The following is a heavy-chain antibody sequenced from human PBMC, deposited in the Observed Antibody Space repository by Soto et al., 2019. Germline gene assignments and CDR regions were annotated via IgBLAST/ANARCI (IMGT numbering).Heavy chain of an antibody. CDR2: INHSGST. CDR3: ARGRRELKMVVAATRYFQH. D-gene: IGHD2-15*01. Sequence: SETLSLTCAVYGGSFSGYYWSWIRQPPGKGLEWIGEINHSGSTNYNPSLKSRVTISVDTSKNQFSLKLSSVTAADTAVYYCARGRRELKMVVAATRYFQHWGQGTLVTVSS. V-gene: IGHV4-34*01. J-gene: IGHJ1*01. CDR1: GGSFSGYY.